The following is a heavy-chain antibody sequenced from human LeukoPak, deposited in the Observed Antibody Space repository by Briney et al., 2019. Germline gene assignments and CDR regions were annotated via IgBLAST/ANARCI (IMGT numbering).Heavy chain of an antibody. CDR2: ITGSGIST. V-gene: IGHV3-23*01. D-gene: IGHD5-12*01. J-gene: IGHJ3*02. Sequence: GGSLRLSCAASGFTFSNYAMTWFRQAPGKGLEWVSGITGSGISTYYADSVKGRFTISRDNSKNTLYLQMNTLRAEDTAIYYCAKDNTKTTIVAFDIWGQGTMVTVSS. CDR1: GFTFSNYA. CDR3: AKDNTKTTIVAFDI.